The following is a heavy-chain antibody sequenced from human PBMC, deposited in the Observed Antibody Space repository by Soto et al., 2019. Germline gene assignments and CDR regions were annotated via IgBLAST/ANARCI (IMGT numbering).Heavy chain of an antibody. Sequence: GGSLRLSCAASGFTFSSYAMHWVRQAPGKGLEWVAVISYDGSNKYYADSVKGRFTISRDNSKNTLYLQMNSLRAEDTAVYYCGGAGGGKSNPTFWYFDLWGRGTLVTVSS. V-gene: IGHV3-30-3*01. CDR3: GGAGGGKSNPTFWYFDL. CDR1: GFTFSSYA. D-gene: IGHD2-15*01. J-gene: IGHJ2*01. CDR2: ISYDGSNK.